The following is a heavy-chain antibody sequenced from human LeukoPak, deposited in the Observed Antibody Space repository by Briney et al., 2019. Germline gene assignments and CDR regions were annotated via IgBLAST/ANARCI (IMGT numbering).Heavy chain of an antibody. J-gene: IGHJ4*02. CDR2: LYSGGST. CDR1: GFTVSSSH. D-gene: IGHD2-2*01. Sequence: PGGSLRLSCVASGFTVSSSHMTWVRQAPGKGLEWVSVLYSGGSTYYADSVKGRFTISRDNSKNTLYLQMNSLRAEDTAVYYCAKDMSPSTGGYFDYWGQGTLVTVSS. CDR3: AKDMSPSTGGYFDY. V-gene: IGHV3-53*01.